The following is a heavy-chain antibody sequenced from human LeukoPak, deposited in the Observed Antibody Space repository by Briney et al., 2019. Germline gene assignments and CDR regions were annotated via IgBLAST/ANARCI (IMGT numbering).Heavy chain of an antibody. CDR3: ARGSSWYQDSYYYYGMDV. CDR1: GFTFSSYS. Sequence: GGSLRLSCAASGFTFSSYSMNWVRQAPGKGLEWVSSISSSSSYIYHADSVKGRFTISRDNAKNSLYLQMNSRRAEDTAVYYCARGSSWYQDSYYYYGMDVWGQGATVTVSS. CDR2: ISSSSSYI. J-gene: IGHJ6*02. V-gene: IGHV3-21*01. D-gene: IGHD6-13*01.